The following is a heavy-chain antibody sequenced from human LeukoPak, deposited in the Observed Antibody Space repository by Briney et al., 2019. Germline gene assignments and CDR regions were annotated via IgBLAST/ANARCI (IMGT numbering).Heavy chain of an antibody. Sequence: ASVKVSCKASGYTFTGYYMHWVRQAPGQGLEWMGRINPNSGGTNYAQKFQGRVTMTRDTSISTAYMELSRLRSDDTAVYYCAIITFGGVIVLGYWGQGTLVTVSS. CDR2: INPNSGGT. V-gene: IGHV1-2*06. CDR1: GYTFTGYY. D-gene: IGHD3-16*02. CDR3: AIITFGGVIVLGY. J-gene: IGHJ4*02.